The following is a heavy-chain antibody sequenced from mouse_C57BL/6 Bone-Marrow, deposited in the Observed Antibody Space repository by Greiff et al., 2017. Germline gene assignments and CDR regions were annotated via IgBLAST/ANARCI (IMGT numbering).Heavy chain of an antibody. CDR2: ISYDGSN. V-gene: IGHV3-6*01. Sequence: EVQRVESGPGLVKPSQSLSLTCSVTGYSITSGYYWNWIRQFPGNKLEWMGYISYDGSNNYNPSLKNRISITRDTSKNQFFLKLNSVTTEDTATYYCARYDYGVWDYWGQGTTLTVS. J-gene: IGHJ2*01. CDR1: GYSITSGYY. CDR3: ARYDYGVWDY. D-gene: IGHD2-4*01.